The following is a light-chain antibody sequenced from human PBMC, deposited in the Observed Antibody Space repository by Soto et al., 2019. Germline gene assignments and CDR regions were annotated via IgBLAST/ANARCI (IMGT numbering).Light chain of an antibody. CDR3: QQYYSTPHT. V-gene: IGKV1-39*01. CDR2: AAA. Sequence: DIRVTQSPSSLSASIGDRVTISCRASQSIANYLHWYQQKPGKAPKLLIYAAASLQSGVPSNFSGSGSGTDFTLTITSLQPEDFATYYCQQYYSTPHTFGGGTKVEIK. CDR1: QSIANY. J-gene: IGKJ4*01.